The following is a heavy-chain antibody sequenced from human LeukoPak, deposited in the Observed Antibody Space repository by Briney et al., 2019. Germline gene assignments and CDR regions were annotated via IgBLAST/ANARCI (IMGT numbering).Heavy chain of an antibody. V-gene: IGHV3-7*01. Sequence: GGSLRLSCAASVFTFSICWMNGVRQAPGKGLEWVASIQRDGSEKYYVESVKGRFTISRDNAKNSLYLQMNSLRAEDTAVYNCERQGYSSGKWGQGTLVTVSS. CDR1: VFTFSICW. CDR2: IQRDGSEK. CDR3: ERQGYSSGK. J-gene: IGHJ4*02. D-gene: IGHD6-19*01.